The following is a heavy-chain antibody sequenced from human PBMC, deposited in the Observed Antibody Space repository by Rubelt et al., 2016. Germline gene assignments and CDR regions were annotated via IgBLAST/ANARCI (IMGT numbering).Heavy chain of an antibody. CDR2: INHSGST. Sequence: GKGLEWIGEINHSGSTNYNPSLKSRVTISVDTSKNQFSLKLSSVTAADTAVYYCARGAIAAAGPWGQGTLVTVSS. CDR3: ARGAIAAAGP. D-gene: IGHD6-13*01. J-gene: IGHJ5*02. V-gene: IGHV4-34*01.